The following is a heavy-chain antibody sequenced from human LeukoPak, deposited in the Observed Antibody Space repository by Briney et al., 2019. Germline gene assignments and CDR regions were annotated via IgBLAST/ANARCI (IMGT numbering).Heavy chain of an antibody. Sequence: SETLSLTCTVSGGSISSYYWSWIRQPPGKGLEWIGNIYYSGTTNYNPSLKSRVTISVDTPKNQFSLKLSSVTAADTAVYYCARAGNYYDSSGYYYPYYYYYMDVWGKGTTVTISS. CDR1: GGSISSYY. V-gene: IGHV4-59*01. D-gene: IGHD3-22*01. J-gene: IGHJ6*03. CDR2: IYYSGTT. CDR3: ARAGNYYDSSGYYYPYYYYYMDV.